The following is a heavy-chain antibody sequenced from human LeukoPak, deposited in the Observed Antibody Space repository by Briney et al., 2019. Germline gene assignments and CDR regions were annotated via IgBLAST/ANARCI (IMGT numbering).Heavy chain of an antibody. CDR1: GFTFRNYA. D-gene: IGHD1-26*01. Sequence: GGSLRLSCTASGFTFRNYAMSWVRQAPGKGLEWVSGITGSTGDTYYADSVDGRFTISRDNSKNTLYLQMNSLRAKDTAVYYCASGGVGARPDWGQGTLVIVSS. J-gene: IGHJ4*02. CDR3: ASGGVGARPD. CDR2: ITGSTGDT. V-gene: IGHV3-23*01.